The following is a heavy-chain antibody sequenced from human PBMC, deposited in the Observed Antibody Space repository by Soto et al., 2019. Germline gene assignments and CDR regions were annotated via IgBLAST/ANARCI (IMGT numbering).Heavy chain of an antibody. CDR3: AKLSQDEPTPN. J-gene: IGHJ4*02. CDR2: ISDSGGST. V-gene: IGHV3-23*01. CDR1: GCTFSSYA. Sequence: PGGSLRLSCAASGCTFSSYAMNWVRQAPGKGLEWVSGISDSGGSTDYADSVKGRFTISRDNSKNTLYLQMNSLRAEDTAVYYCAKLSQDEPTPNWGQGTLVTVSS.